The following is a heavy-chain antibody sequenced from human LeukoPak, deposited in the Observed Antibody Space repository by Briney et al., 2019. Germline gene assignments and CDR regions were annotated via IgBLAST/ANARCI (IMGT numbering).Heavy chain of an antibody. D-gene: IGHD3-16*02. CDR2: ISYSGNT. CDR3: ARYVWGSYPTFEDY. CDR1: GGSISSYY. J-gene: IGHJ4*02. V-gene: IGHV4-59*01. Sequence: SETLSLTCTVSGGSISSYYWSWIRQPPGKGLDWIGYISYSGNTNYNPSFKSRVTISVDTSNNQFSLKLSSVTAADTAVYYCARYVWGSYPTFEDYWGQGTLVTVSS.